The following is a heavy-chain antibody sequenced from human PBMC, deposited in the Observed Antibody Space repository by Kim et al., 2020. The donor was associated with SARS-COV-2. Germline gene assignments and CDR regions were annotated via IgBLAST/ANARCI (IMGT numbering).Heavy chain of an antibody. V-gene: IGHV3-23*01. CDR1: GFTFSSYA. J-gene: IGHJ4*02. Sequence: GGSLRLSCAASGFTFSSYAMSWVRQAPGKGLEWVSAISGSGGSTYYADSVKGRFTISRDNSKNTLYLQMNSLRAEDTAVYYCAKDIFCSSTSCYDYWGQGTLVTVSS. D-gene: IGHD2-2*01. CDR3: AKDIFCSSTSCYDY. CDR2: ISGSGGST.